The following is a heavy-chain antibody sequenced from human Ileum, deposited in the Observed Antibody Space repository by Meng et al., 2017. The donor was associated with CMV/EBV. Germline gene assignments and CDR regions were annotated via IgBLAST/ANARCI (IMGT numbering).Heavy chain of an antibody. CDR3: AKEVVSRSSLTLDP. J-gene: IGHJ5*02. Sequence: SSGFMLSIYHMAWVRQAAGKGLKWVSANSTSGFGTWYADSVKGRFTISRDNSKNTLYLQMNSLRAEDTAVYYCAKEVVSRSSLTLDPWGQGTLVTVSS. CDR2: NSTSGFGT. D-gene: IGHD6-13*01. V-gene: IGHV3-23*01. CDR1: GFMLSIYH.